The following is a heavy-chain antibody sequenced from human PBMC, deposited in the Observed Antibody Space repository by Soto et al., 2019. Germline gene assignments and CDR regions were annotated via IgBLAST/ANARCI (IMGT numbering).Heavy chain of an antibody. CDR2: INAGNGNT. Sequence: QVQVVQSGAEVKKPGASVKVSCKTSGYTFTGFVIYWVRQAPGQRLEWMGWINAGNGNTKYSQTFQGRVTITKDTSARTAYMEVSSLRYEDTAVYYCATAIAASSEGYWGQGTLVTVSS. CDR1: GYTFTGFV. J-gene: IGHJ4*02. CDR3: ATAIAASSEGY. D-gene: IGHD6-13*01. V-gene: IGHV1-3*01.